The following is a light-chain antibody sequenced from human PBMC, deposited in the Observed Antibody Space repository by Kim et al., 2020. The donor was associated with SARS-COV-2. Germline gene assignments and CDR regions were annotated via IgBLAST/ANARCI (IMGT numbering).Light chain of an antibody. CDR1: YDY. Sequence: YDYVSWYQQHPGKAPKLMVYDVTKRPLGVPDRFSGSKSGNTASLTISGLQAEDEADYYCCSYVGSYIMVFGRGTQLTVL. V-gene: IGLV2-11*03. CDR2: DVT. J-gene: IGLJ2*01. CDR3: CSYVGSYIMV.